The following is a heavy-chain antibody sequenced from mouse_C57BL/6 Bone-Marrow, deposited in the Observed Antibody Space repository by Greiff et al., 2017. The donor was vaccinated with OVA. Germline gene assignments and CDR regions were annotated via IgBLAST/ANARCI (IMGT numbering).Heavy chain of an antibody. Sequence: EVQLQQSGPELVKPGASVKISCKASGYSFTGYYMNWVKQSPEKSLEWIGEINPSTGGTTYNQKFKAKATLTVDKSSSTAYMQLKSLTSEDSAVYYCARWGYYGSSFFFDYWGQGTTLTVSS. J-gene: IGHJ2*01. CDR3: ARWGYYGSSFFFDY. D-gene: IGHD1-1*01. V-gene: IGHV1-42*01. CDR2: INPSTGGT. CDR1: GYSFTGYY.